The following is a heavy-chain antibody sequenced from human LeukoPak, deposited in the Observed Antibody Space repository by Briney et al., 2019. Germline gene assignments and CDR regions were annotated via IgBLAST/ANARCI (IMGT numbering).Heavy chain of an antibody. V-gene: IGHV3-33*01. D-gene: IGHD6-13*01. CDR2: IWYDGSNK. J-gene: IGHJ4*02. CDR1: GFTFSSYG. Sequence: PGRSLRLSCAASGFTFSSYGMHWVRQAPGKGLEWVAVIWYDGSNKYYADSVKGRFTISRDNSKNTLYLQMNSLRAEDTAVYYCARVPLYSGSCVDYWGQGTLVTASS. CDR3: ARVPLYSGSCVDY.